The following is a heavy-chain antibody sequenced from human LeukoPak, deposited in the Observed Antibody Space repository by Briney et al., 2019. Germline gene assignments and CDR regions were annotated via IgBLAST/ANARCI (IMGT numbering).Heavy chain of an antibody. CDR2: ISSSGSTI. J-gene: IGHJ4*02. CDR1: GFTFGSYE. V-gene: IGHV3-48*03. CDR3: ARSLYYYDSSGYDY. Sequence: GGSLRLSCAASGFTFGSYEMNWVRQAPGKGLEWVSYISSSGSTIYYADSVKGRFTISRDNAKNSLYLQMNSLRAEDTAVYYCARSLYYYDSSGYDYWGQGTLVTVSS. D-gene: IGHD3-22*01.